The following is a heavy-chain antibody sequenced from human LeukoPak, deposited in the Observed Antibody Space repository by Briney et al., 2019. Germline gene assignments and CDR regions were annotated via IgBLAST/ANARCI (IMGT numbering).Heavy chain of an antibody. Sequence: GGSLRLSCAASGFTFSSYSMNWVRQAPGKGLEGVSYISSSSSTIYYADSVKGRFTISRDNAKISLYLQMNSLRAEDTAVYSCARVYYDGWYYYYYMDVWGKGTTVTVSS. CDR3: ARVYYDGWYYYYYMDV. V-gene: IGHV3-48*01. CDR2: ISSSSSTI. CDR1: GFTFSSYS. J-gene: IGHJ6*03. D-gene: IGHD3-3*01.